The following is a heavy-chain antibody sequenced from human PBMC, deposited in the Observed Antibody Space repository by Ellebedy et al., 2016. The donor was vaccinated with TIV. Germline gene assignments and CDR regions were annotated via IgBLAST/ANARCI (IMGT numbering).Heavy chain of an antibody. D-gene: IGHD5/OR15-5a*01. V-gene: IGHV3-30-3*01. J-gene: IGHJ4*02. CDR1: GFTFSSYA. CDR3: ARAKKYVYDY. CDR2: ISYDGSNK. Sequence: GESLKISXAASGFTFSSYAMHWVRQAPGKGLEWVAVISYDGSNKYYADSVKGRFTISRDNSKNTLYLQMNSLRAEDTAVYYCARAKKYVYDYWGQGTLVTVSS.